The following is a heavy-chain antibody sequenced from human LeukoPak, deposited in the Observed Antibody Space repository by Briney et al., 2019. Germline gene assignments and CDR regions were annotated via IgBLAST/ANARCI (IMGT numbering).Heavy chain of an antibody. CDR1: GFTVHNNY. V-gene: IGHV3-66*01. D-gene: IGHD4-11*01. CDR2: IFSGGST. J-gene: IGHJ3*02. Sequence: PGGSLRFSCAASGFTVHNNYMNWVRQAPGKGLEWVSVIFSGGSTYYADSVKGRFTISKDNSKNTLYLQMNSLRAEDTAMYYCVTDHREVTTVFDIWGQGTMVTVSS. CDR3: VTDHREVTTVFDI.